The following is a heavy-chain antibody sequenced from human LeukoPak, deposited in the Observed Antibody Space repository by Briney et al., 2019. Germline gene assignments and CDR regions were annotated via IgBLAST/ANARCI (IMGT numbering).Heavy chain of an antibody. Sequence: SVKVSCKASGGTFSSYAINWVRQPPGQGLEWMGGIIPILGTANYAQKFQGRVTITADESTSTAYMELSSLRSEDTAVYYCAGRVGESSSWYGIDYWGQGTLVTVSS. CDR1: GGTFSSYA. D-gene: IGHD6-13*01. CDR3: AGRVGESSSWYGIDY. V-gene: IGHV1-69*01. CDR2: IIPILGTA. J-gene: IGHJ4*02.